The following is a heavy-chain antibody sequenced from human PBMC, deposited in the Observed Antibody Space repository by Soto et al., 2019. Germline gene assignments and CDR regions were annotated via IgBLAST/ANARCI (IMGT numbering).Heavy chain of an antibody. CDR1: GFSFRNYA. CDR3: ANGRATYGLLTHDY. V-gene: IGHV3-23*01. Sequence: EVQLLESGGGLVQSGGSLRLSCAASGFSFRNYAMSWVRQAPGKGLEWISTLTGSSSNTYYADSVKGRFAISRDNSRNTLYLQMHSLTAEDTAVYYCANGRATYGLLTHDYWGQGTLVTVSS. CDR2: LTGSSSNT. D-gene: IGHD3-9*01. J-gene: IGHJ4*02.